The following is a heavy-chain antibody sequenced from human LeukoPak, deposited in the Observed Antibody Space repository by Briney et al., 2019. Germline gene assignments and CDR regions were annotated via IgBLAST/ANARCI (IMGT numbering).Heavy chain of an antibody. J-gene: IGHJ6*03. D-gene: IGHD6-6*01. V-gene: IGHV4-59*08. CDR2: IYYSGST. CDR1: GGSISSYY. Sequence: SETLSLTCTVSGGSISSYYWSWIRQPPGKGLEWIGYIYYSGSTNYNPSLKSRVTISVDTSKNQFSLKLSSVTAADTAVYYCARGDSSSSNFYYYYYMDVWGKGTTVTVSS. CDR3: ARGDSSSSNFYYYYYMDV.